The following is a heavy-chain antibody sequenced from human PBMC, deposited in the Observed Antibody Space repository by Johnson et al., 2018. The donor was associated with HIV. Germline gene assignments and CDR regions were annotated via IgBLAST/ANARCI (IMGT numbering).Heavy chain of an antibody. CDR2: ISFDGSNE. D-gene: IGHD3-22*01. CDR3: ARDRPIAPFDI. J-gene: IGHJ3*02. Sequence: QVQLVESVGGVVQPGRSLRLSCAASGFTFSSYAMHWVRQVPGKGLEWVAIISFDGSNEYYADSVKGRFTISRDNSKNTLYLQMNSLRAEDTAVYYCARDRPIAPFDIWGQGTMVTVSS. V-gene: IGHV3-30-3*01. CDR1: GFTFSSYA.